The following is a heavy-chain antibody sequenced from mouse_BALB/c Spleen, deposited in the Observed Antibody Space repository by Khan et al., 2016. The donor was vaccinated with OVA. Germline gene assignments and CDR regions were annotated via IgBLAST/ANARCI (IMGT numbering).Heavy chain of an antibody. CDR1: GFNIKDTY. J-gene: IGHJ3*01. CDR2: IDPPNDDS. CDR3: AALYGNPFAY. D-gene: IGHD2-1*01. V-gene: IGHV14-3*02. Sequence: EVQLQPSGAELVKPGASVKLSCSASGFNIKDTYIHWVKQRPEQGLEWIGRIDPPNDDSKYGPKFQDKATLPADPSSNTVYLQLSSLTSEDTAVYYFAALYGNPFAYWGQGTLVSVSA.